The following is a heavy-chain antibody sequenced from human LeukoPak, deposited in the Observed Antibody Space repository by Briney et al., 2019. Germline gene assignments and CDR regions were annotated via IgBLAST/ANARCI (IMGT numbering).Heavy chain of an antibody. D-gene: IGHD5-24*01. Sequence: SETLSLTCVVSGASISGSNWWTWVRQPPGKALEWIGEIYPGGSTNYDPYFKGRVTISVDKSKNQFSLKLSSVTAADTAVYYCAREDGEVWGKGTTVTVSS. CDR1: GASISGSNW. CDR3: AREDGEV. CDR2: IYPGGST. J-gene: IGHJ6*04. V-gene: IGHV4-4*02.